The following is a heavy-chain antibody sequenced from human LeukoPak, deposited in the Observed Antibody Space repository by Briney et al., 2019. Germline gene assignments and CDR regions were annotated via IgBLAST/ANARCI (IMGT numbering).Heavy chain of an antibody. CDR2: IYHSGST. J-gene: IGHJ4*02. CDR3: TRDLGSGRGYY. V-gene: IGHV4-4*02. D-gene: IGHD3-10*01. Sequence: SGTLSLTCAVSGGSISSTNWWTWVRQPPGQGLGWIGEIYHSGSTNYNPSLKGRVTISIDKSKNQFSLKLNSVTAADTAVYYCTRDLGSGRGYYWGQGTLVTVSS. CDR1: GGSISSTNW.